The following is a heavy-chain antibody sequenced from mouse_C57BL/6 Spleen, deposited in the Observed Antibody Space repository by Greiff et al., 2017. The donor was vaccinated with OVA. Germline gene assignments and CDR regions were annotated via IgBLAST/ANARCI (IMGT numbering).Heavy chain of an antibody. CDR3: ARNSRYYGSDYFDY. CDR1: GFSLTSYA. V-gene: IGHV2-9-1*01. Sequence: VKLVDSGPGLVAPSQSLSITCTVSGFSLTSYAISWVRQPPGKGLEWLGVIWTGGGTNYNSALKSRLSISKDNSKSQVFLKMNSLQTDDTARYYCARNSRYYGSDYFDYWGQGTTLTVSS. CDR2: IWTGGGT. D-gene: IGHD1-1*01. J-gene: IGHJ2*01.